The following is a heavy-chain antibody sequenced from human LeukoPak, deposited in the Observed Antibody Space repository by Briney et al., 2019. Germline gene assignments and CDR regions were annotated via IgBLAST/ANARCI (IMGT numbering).Heavy chain of an antibody. CDR2: INPNSGDT. J-gene: IGHJ4*02. Sequence: ASVKVSCKASGYTFTSYGISWVRQAPGHGLEWMGWINPNSGDTRYAQKFQGRVTMTRDTSISTAYMDLSRLRSDDTALYFCARELSSGYSRLGYWGQGTLVTVSS. CDR1: GYTFTSYG. D-gene: IGHD5-12*01. V-gene: IGHV1-2*02. CDR3: ARELSSGYSRLGY.